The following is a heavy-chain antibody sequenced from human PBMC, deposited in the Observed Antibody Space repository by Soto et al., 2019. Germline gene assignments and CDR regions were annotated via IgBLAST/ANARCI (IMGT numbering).Heavy chain of an antibody. D-gene: IGHD2-2*01. J-gene: IGHJ3*02. CDR1: GGSISSSSYY. V-gene: IGHV4-39*01. Sequence: QLQLQESGPGLVKPSETLSLTCTVSGGSISSSSYYWGWIRPPPGKGLEWIGSIYYSGSTYYNPSLKSRVTISVDKSKNQFSLKLSSVTAAETAVYYCATSGDSYCSSTSCYGVAFDIWGQGTMVTVSS. CDR2: IYYSGST. CDR3: ATSGDSYCSSTSCYGVAFDI.